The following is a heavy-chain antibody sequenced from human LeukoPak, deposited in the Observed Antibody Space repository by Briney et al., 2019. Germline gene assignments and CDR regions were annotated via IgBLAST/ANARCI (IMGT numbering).Heavy chain of an antibody. V-gene: IGHV3-21*01. CDR1: GFTFSTYG. CDR3: ARAPIVVVTADYGMDV. Sequence: GGSLRLSCAVSGFTFSTYGMHWVRQAPGKGLEWVSSISSSSSYIYYVDSVKGRFTISRDNAKNSLYLQMNSLRAEDTAVYYCARAPIVVVTADYGMDVWGQGTTVTVSS. CDR2: ISSSSSYI. D-gene: IGHD2-21*02. J-gene: IGHJ6*02.